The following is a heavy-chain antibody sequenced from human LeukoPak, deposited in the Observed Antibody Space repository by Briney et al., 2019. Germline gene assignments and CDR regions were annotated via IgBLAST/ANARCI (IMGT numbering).Heavy chain of an antibody. CDR1: GGSISSSSYY. Sequence: PSETLSLTCTVSGGSISSSSYYWGWIRQPPGKGLEWIGSIYYSGSTYYNPSLKSRVTISVDTSKNQFSLKLSSVTAADTAVYYCARDRYYYDSSGFYDAFDIWGQGTTVTVSS. CDR2: IYYSGST. CDR3: ARDRYYYDSSGFYDAFDI. V-gene: IGHV4-39*07. J-gene: IGHJ3*02. D-gene: IGHD3-22*01.